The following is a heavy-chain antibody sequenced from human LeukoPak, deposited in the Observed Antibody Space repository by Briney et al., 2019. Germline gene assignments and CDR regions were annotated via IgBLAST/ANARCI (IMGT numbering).Heavy chain of an antibody. D-gene: IGHD1-26*01. CDR3: TRDRAHGTQDY. CDR1: GVSFTDYF. V-gene: IGHV4-39*07. J-gene: IGHJ4*02. Sequence: PSETLSLTCTVSGVSFTDYFWGWLRQPPGKGLEWIGSIYYSGRTFYNPSLKNRVSISLDTSKGQFSLNLDSVTAADTAVYFCTRDRAHGTQDYWGQGTLVTVS. CDR2: IYYSGRT.